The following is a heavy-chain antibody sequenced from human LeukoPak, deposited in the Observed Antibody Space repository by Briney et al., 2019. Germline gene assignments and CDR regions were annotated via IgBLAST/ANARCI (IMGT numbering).Heavy chain of an antibody. Sequence: SETLSLTCTVSGGSISSYYWSWIRQPPGKGLEWIGYIYYSGSTNYNPSLKSRVTISVDTSKNQFSLKLSSVTAADTAVYYCARGPYYYDSRSAFDIWGQGTMVTVSS. CDR3: ARGPYYYDSRSAFDI. CDR2: IYYSGST. J-gene: IGHJ3*02. CDR1: GGSISSYY. V-gene: IGHV4-59*12. D-gene: IGHD3-22*01.